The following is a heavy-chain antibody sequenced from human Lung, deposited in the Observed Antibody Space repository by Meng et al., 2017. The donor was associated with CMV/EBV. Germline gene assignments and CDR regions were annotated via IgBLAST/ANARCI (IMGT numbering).Heavy chain of an antibody. J-gene: IGHJ6*02. CDR1: GFIFDEYA. Sequence: GGSLRLXXAASGFIFDEYAMNWVRQAPGKGLEWVSSITGGGTYIYYADSVKGRFSVSRDNAKNSLYLQMNRLRAEETAVYYCATYLGHCNPGVCQPQYSGLDVWGQGXTVTVSS. D-gene: IGHD2-8*01. V-gene: IGHV3-21*01. CDR3: ATYLGHCNPGVCQPQYSGLDV. CDR2: ITGGGTYI.